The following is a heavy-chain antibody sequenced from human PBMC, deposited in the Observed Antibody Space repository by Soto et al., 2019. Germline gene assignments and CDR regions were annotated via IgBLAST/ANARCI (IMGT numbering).Heavy chain of an antibody. CDR1: GGSFSSNP. CDR2: LIPIFATV. V-gene: IGHV1-69*01. Sequence: QVQLVQSGSEVKKPGSSVKVSCKASGGSFSSNPISWVRQAPGQGLEWMAGLIPIFATVHYGPKFQGRVTITADESTSTAYMELTSLRSEDTAVYFCARGGRGYSSAPRSYFDYWGQGTLVTVSS. D-gene: IGHD5-18*01. J-gene: IGHJ4*02. CDR3: ARGGRGYSSAPRSYFDY.